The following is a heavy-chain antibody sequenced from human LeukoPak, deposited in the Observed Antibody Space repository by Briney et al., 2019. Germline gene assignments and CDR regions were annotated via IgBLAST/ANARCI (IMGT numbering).Heavy chain of an antibody. CDR2: ISGNSGST. CDR3: AKDVVVVPAHYFDY. D-gene: IGHD2-2*01. CDR1: GFTFSSYA. J-gene: IGHJ4*02. V-gene: IGHV3-23*01. Sequence: GGSLRLSCAASGFTFSSYAMSWVRKAPGKGLEWVSGISGNSGSTYYADSVKGRFTISRDNSKNTLYLQMNSLRAEDTAIYYCAKDVVVVPAHYFDYWGQGTLVTVSS.